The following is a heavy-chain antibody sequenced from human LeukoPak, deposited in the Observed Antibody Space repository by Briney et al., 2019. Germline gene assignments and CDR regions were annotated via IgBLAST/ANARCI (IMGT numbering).Heavy chain of an antibody. J-gene: IGHJ3*02. D-gene: IGHD3-22*01. CDR1: GFTVSTNY. Sequence: GGSLRLSCAASGFTVSTNYMNWVRQAPGKGLEWVSVVYSGGSTYYADSVKGRFTISRDNSKNTLYLQMNSLRAEDTAVYYCARDGDYYDSSGDYYVSAFDIWGQGTMVTVSS. CDR2: VYSGGST. CDR3: ARDGDYYDSSGDYYVSAFDI. V-gene: IGHV3-53*01.